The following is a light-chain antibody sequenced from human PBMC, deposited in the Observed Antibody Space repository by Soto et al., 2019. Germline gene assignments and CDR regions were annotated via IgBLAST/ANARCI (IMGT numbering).Light chain of an antibody. J-gene: IGKJ5*01. CDR2: DVS. CDR3: QQYNTYST. V-gene: IGKV1-5*01. CDR1: QSISRW. Sequence: DIQMPQSPSTLSASVGDRVTISFRASQSISRWLAWYQQKSGQAPKFLIYDVSSLESGVPSRFSGSGSGTEFTLTISTLQPDDSAIYYCQQYNTYSTFGQGTRLEN.